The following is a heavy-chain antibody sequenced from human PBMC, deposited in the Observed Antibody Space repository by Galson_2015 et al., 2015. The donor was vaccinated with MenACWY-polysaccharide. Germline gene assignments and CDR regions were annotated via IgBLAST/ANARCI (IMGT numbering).Heavy chain of an antibody. CDR3: ARGHYGMDV. CDR2: ISKSGDSI. CDR1: GFSLGAWY. Sequence: SLRLSCAASGFSLGAWYMSWIRQAPGKGLEWLSYISKSGDSIYYVDSVKGRFTISRDNAKNSLYLQMNSLRVEDTAVFYCARGHYGMDVWGQGTTVTVSS. V-gene: IGHV3-11*04. J-gene: IGHJ6*02.